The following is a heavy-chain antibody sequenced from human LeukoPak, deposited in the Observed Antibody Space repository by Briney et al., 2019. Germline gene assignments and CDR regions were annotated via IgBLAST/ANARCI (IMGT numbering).Heavy chain of an antibody. Sequence: PVGSLRLSCAASGFTFSRYSMNWVRQAPGKGLEWVSSITGTSSYIYYADSVKGRFTISRDNAYNSLYLQMNSLRAEDAAVYYCARGVFYGSDNWGQGTLVTVSS. CDR2: ITGTSSYI. J-gene: IGHJ4*02. CDR3: ARGVFYGSDN. D-gene: IGHD3-10*01. V-gene: IGHV3-21*01. CDR1: GFTFSRYS.